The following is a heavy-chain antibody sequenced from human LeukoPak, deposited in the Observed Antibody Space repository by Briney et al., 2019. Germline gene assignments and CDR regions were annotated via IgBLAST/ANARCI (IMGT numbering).Heavy chain of an antibody. CDR2: ISGSGGST. V-gene: IGHV3-23*01. CDR1: GFTFSSYA. CDR3: AKGGALWFGDPSVFDY. D-gene: IGHD3-10*01. Sequence: GGSLRLSCAASGFTFSSYAMSWVRQAPGKGLEWVSAISGSGGSTYYADSVKGRFTISRDNSKNTLYLQMNSLRAEDTAVYYCAKGGALWFGDPSVFDYWGQGTLVTVSS. J-gene: IGHJ4*02.